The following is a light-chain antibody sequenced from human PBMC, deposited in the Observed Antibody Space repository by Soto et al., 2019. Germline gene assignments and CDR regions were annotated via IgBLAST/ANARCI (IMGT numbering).Light chain of an antibody. CDR2: DVS. CDR1: SSDVGGYNY. V-gene: IGLV2-14*01. J-gene: IGLJ2*01. Sequence: QSALTQPASVSVSPGQSITISCTGTSSDVGGYNYVSWYQQHPGKAPKLMIYDVSNRPPGVSNRFSGSKSGNTASLTISGLQAEDEADYYCSSDTTSSTVVFGGGTKLTVL. CDR3: SSDTTSSTVV.